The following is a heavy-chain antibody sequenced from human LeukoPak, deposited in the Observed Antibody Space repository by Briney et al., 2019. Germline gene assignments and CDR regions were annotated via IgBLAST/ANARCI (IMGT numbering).Heavy chain of an antibody. D-gene: IGHD3-10*01. Sequence: GGSLRLSCAASGFTFPRYVMIWVRQAPGRGLEWVSGISGSGDSTYYADSLKGRFTISRDNSKNTLYLQMNSLRAEDTAVYYCAKNFNYYGAGSYGPWGQGTRVTVSS. J-gene: IGHJ5*02. CDR1: GFTFPRYV. CDR3: AKNFNYYGAGSYGP. V-gene: IGHV3-23*01. CDR2: ISGSGDST.